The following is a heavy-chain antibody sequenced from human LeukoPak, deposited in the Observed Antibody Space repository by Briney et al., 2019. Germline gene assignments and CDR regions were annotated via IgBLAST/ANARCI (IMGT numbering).Heavy chain of an antibody. V-gene: IGHV4-39*01. CDR1: GGSISSSSYY. D-gene: IGHD1-26*01. Sequence: KTSETLSLTCTVSGGSISSSSYYWAWIRQPPGKGLEWIGSIYYSGSTYYNPSLKSRVTISIDTSKIQFSLKLSSVTAADTAIHYCARIVGDLYFEYFQHWGQGTLVTVSP. CDR3: ARIVGDLYFEYFQH. J-gene: IGHJ1*01. CDR2: IYYSGST.